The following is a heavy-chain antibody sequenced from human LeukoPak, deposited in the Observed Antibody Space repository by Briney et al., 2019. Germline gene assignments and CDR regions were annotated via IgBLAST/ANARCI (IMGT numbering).Heavy chain of an antibody. V-gene: IGHV3-23*01. D-gene: IGHD3-3*01. J-gene: IGHJ4*02. Sequence: GGSLRLSCVASGFSFSSHAMTWVRQAPGKGLEWVSVVGGNGANTYYVDSVKGRFTISRDNSKNTLFLQMNNLRAEDTAVYYCAKDLVRFLDCGYWGQGTLVTVSS. CDR3: AKDLVRFLDCGY. CDR2: VGGNGANT. CDR1: GFSFSSHA.